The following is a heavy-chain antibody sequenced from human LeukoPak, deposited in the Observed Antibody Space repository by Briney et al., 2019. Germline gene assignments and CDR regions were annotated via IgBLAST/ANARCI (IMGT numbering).Heavy chain of an antibody. V-gene: IGHV4-34*01. CDR1: GGSFSGYY. D-gene: IGHD3-16*02. J-gene: IGHJ4*02. Sequence: PSETLSLTCAVYGGSFSGYYWSWIRQPPGKGLEWIGEINHSGSTNYNPSLESRVTISVDTSKNQFSLKLSSVTAADTAVYYCARGPANYVWGSYRYFLDYWGQGTLVTVSS. CDR2: INHSGST. CDR3: ARGPANYVWGSYRYFLDY.